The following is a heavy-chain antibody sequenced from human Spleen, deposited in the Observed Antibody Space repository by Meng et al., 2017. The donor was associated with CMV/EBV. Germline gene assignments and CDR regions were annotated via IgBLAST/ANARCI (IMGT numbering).Heavy chain of an antibody. CDR3: ARVDSSSGAWFDY. Sequence: CAVSGGSISSSNWWSWVRQPPGKGLEWIGEIYHSGSTNYNPSLKSRVTISVDKSKNQFSLKLSSVTAADTAVYYCARVDSSSGAWFDYWGQGTLVTVSS. CDR2: IYHSGST. J-gene: IGHJ4*02. V-gene: IGHV4-4*02. D-gene: IGHD6-6*01. CDR1: GGSISSSNW.